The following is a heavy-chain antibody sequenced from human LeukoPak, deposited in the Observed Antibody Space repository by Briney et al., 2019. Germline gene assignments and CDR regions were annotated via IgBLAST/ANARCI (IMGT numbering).Heavy chain of an antibody. CDR3: ARALEQWLGMLTHYFDY. CDR2: IYYSGST. Sequence: PSETLSLTCTVSGGSISSYYWSWIRQPPGKGLEWLGSIYYSGSTYYNPSLKSRVTISVDTSKNQFSLKLSSVTAADTAVYYCARALEQWLGMLTHYFDYWGQGTLVTVSS. V-gene: IGHV4-59*12. CDR1: GGSISSYY. J-gene: IGHJ4*02. D-gene: IGHD6-19*01.